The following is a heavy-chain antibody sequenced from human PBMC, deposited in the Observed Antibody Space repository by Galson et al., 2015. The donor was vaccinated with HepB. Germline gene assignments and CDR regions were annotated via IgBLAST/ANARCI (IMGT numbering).Heavy chain of an antibody. CDR1: GFTFSNYA. CDR2: ISESGSST. CDR3: ASGVLIYGMDV. J-gene: IGHJ6*02. Sequence: SLRLSCAASGFTFSNYAVSWVRQAPGKGLEWVSGISESGSSTYYADSVKGRFTISIDNSKNTLFLQMNSLRAEDTAVYYCASGVLIYGMDVWGQGTTVTVSS. D-gene: IGHD3-10*01. V-gene: IGHV3-23*01.